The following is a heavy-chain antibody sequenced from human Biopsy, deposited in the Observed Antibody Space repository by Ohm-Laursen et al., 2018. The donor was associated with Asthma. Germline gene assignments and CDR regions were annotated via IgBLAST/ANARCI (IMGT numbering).Heavy chain of an antibody. CDR2: MYSGGTS. CDR3: ARGDSSGWSHYYFDY. D-gene: IGHD6-19*01. J-gene: IGHJ4*02. CDR1: GFTVSSDD. Sequence: SLRLSCSASGFTVSSDDMFWVRQAPGKGLEWVSVMYSGGTSHTADSVRGRFTISRDFSKNTLHLQMHSLRVEDTAVYYCARGDSSGWSHYYFDYWGQGTLVTVSS. V-gene: IGHV3-53*01.